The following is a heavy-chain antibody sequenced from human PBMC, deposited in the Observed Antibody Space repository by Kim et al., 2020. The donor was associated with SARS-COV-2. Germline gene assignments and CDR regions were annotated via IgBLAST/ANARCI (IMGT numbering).Heavy chain of an antibody. V-gene: IGHV3-21*01. J-gene: IGHJ5*02. Sequence: GGSLRLSCAASGFTFSSYSMNWVRQAPGKGLEWVSSISSSSSYIYYADSVKGRFTISRDNAKNSLYLQMNSLRAEDTAVYYCARGDTAMVTGWFDPWGQGTLVTVSS. CDR1: GFTFSSYS. CDR3: ARGDTAMVTGWFDP. D-gene: IGHD5-18*01. CDR2: ISSSSSYI.